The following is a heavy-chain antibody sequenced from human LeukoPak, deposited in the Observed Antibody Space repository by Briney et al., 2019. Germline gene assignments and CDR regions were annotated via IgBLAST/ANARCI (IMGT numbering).Heavy chain of an antibody. CDR3: AELGITMIGGV. Sequence: GGSLRLSCAASGFTFSSYSMNWVRQAPGKGLEWVSSISSSSSYTYYADSVKGRFTISRDNAKNSLYLQMNSLRAEDTAVYYCAELGITMIGGVWGKGTTVTISS. J-gene: IGHJ6*04. CDR2: ISSSSSYT. CDR1: GFTFSSYS. D-gene: IGHD3-10*02. V-gene: IGHV3-21*01.